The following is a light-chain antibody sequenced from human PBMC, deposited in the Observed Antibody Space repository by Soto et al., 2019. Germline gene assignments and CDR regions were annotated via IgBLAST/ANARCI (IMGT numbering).Light chain of an antibody. CDR1: QSLLYSANKKNY. V-gene: IGKV4-1*01. CDR3: HQYYSLTPPWT. J-gene: IGKJ1*01. Sequence: DILMTQSPDSLAVALGETAAINCKSSQSLLYSANKKNYLAWYQQKPGQPPKLLFYWASTRESGVPDRFNGGGSGTDFTLTITSLQAEDVAVYYCHQYYSLTPPWTFGQGTKVDIK. CDR2: WAS.